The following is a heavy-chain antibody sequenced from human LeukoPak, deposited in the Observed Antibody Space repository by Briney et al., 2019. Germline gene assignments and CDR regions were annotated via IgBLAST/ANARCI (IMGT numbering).Heavy chain of an antibody. D-gene: IGHD5-24*01. CDR1: GGSISRNY. CDR3: ARGGWHAFDL. Sequence: SETLSLTCTVSGGSISRNYWSWVQQPAEKGLEWVGRIYPSRSTDYNPSLKSRVTMSVDTSKNQFSLKLTAVTAADTAMYYCARGGWHAFDLWGQGTRVTVSS. V-gene: IGHV4-4*07. CDR2: IYPSRST. J-gene: IGHJ3*01.